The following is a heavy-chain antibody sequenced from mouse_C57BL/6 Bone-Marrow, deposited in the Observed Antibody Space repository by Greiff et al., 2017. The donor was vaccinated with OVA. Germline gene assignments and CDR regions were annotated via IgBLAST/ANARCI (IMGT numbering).Heavy chain of an antibody. CDR2: INPNNGGT. CDR3: APYDYDEGIWFAY. V-gene: IGHV1-26*01. Sequence: EVQLQQSGPELVKPGASVKISCKASGYTFTDYYMNWVKQSHGKSLEWIGDINPNNGGTSYNQKFKGKATLTVDKSSSTAYMELRSLTSEDSAVYYCAPYDYDEGIWFAYWGQGTLVTVSA. J-gene: IGHJ3*01. CDR1: GYTFTDYY. D-gene: IGHD2-4*01.